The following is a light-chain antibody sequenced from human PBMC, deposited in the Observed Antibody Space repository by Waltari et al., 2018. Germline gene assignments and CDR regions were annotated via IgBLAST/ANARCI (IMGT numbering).Light chain of an antibody. J-gene: IGKJ3*01. CDR3: QQYYSYPLT. CDR2: AAS. V-gene: IGKV1-8*01. Sequence: AIRMTQSPSSLSASTADRVTITWRASQGISSYLAWYQQKPGKAPKLLLYAASTLQSGVPSRFSGSGSGTDFTLTISCLQSEDFATYYCQQYYSYPLTFGPGTKVDIK. CDR1: QGISSY.